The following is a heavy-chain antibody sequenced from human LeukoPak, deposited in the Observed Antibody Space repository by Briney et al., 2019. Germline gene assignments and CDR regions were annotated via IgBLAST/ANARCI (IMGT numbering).Heavy chain of an antibody. Sequence: ASVKVSCKASGGTFSSYAISWVRQAPGQGLEWMGGIIPIFDTANYAQKFQGRVTITADKCTSTAYMELSRSRSEDTAVYYCARNAYYYDSSGYENAFDIWGQGTMVTVSS. CDR3: ARNAYYYDSSGYENAFDI. CDR2: IIPIFDTA. V-gene: IGHV1-69*06. J-gene: IGHJ3*02. CDR1: GGTFSSYA. D-gene: IGHD3-22*01.